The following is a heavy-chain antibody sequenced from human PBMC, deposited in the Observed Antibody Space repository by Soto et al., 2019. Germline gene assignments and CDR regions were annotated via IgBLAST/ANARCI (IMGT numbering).Heavy chain of an antibody. J-gene: IGHJ4*02. CDR3: AIGGRSGSIPFDY. CDR2: ISSSSSTI. CDR1: GFTFSSYS. Sequence: EVQLVESGGGLVQPGGSLRLSCAASGFTFSSYSMNWVRQAPGKGLEWVSYISSSSSTIYDADSVKGRFTISRDNAKNSLYLQMNSLRDEDTAVYYCAIGGRSGSIPFDYWGQGTLVTVSS. V-gene: IGHV3-48*02. D-gene: IGHD3-10*01.